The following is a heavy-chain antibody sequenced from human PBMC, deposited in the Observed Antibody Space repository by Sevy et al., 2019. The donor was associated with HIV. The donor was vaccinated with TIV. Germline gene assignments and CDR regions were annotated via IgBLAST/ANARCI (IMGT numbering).Heavy chain of an antibody. CDR3: ARVPGGEGSLDY. Sequence: GGSLRLSCAASGFTFSSYEMNWVRQAPGKGLEWVSYISSSGSTIYYADSVKGRFTISRDNAKNSLYLQMNSLRAEDMAVYYCARVPGGEGSLDYWGQGTLVTVSS. J-gene: IGHJ4*02. CDR1: GFTFSSYE. CDR2: ISSSGSTI. V-gene: IGHV3-48*03. D-gene: IGHD3-16*01.